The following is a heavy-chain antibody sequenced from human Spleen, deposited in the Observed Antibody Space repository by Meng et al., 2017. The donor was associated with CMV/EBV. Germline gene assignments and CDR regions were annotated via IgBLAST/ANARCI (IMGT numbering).Heavy chain of an antibody. J-gene: IGHJ4*02. CDR1: GFSISSGYF. V-gene: IGHV4-38-2*02. D-gene: IGHD6-19*01. Sequence: SETLSLTCTVSGFSISSGYFWGWIRQPPGMGLEWIGSVYHSGSTHYSPSLKSRVTMSVDTSRNQFTLRLNSVTAADTAVYYCARNFAQWLALFDHWGQGAVVTVSS. CDR3: ARNFAQWLALFDH. CDR2: VYHSGST.